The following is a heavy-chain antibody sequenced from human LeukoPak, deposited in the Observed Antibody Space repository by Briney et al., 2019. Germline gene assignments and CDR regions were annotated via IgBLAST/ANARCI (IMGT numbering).Heavy chain of an antibody. J-gene: IGHJ6*02. D-gene: IGHD2-15*01. V-gene: IGHV3-23*01. CDR2: ISGSGGST. CDR3: AKELGPRWLRSNYGMDV. CDR1: GFTFSDYY. Sequence: PGGSLRLSCAASGFTFSDYYMSWVRQAPGKGLEWVSAISGSGGSTYYADSVKGRFTISRDNSKNTLYLQMSSLRAEDTAVYYCAKELGPRWLRSNYGMDVWGQGTTVTVSS.